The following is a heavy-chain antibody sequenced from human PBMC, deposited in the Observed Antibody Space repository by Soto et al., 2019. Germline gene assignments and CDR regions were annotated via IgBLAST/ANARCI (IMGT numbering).Heavy chain of an antibody. CDR2: ISGSGGTA. D-gene: IGHD1-1*01. J-gene: IGHJ4*02. CDR1: GVTFSSYA. CDR3: AKGRGQNWNLDY. Sequence: EVQLLESGGVSVQPGGSLRLSCAASGVTFSSYAMHWVRRPPGKGLEWVSSISGSGGTAYYADSVKGRFSISRDSLVNTLYLQMNSLRAEDTAVYYCAKGRGQNWNLDYWGQGNLVTVS. V-gene: IGHV3-23*01.